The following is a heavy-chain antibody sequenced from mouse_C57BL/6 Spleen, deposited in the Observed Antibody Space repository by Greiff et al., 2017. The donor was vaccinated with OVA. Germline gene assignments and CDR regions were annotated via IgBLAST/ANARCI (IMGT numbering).Heavy chain of an antibody. Sequence: EVMLVESGGGLVQPGGSLKLSCAASGFTFSDYYMYWVRQTPEKRLEWVAYISNGGGSTYYPDTVKGRFTISRDNAKNTLYLQMSRLKSEDTAMYYCARPYYGGAMDYWGQGTSVTVSS. CDR2: ISNGGGST. J-gene: IGHJ4*01. CDR1: GFTFSDYY. V-gene: IGHV5-12*01. D-gene: IGHD1-1*01. CDR3: ARPYYGGAMDY.